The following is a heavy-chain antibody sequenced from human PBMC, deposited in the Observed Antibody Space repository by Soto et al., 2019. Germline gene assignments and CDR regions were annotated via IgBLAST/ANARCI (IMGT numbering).Heavy chain of an antibody. J-gene: IGHJ6*02. D-gene: IGHD6-6*01. Sequence: ASVKVSCKASGYTFTSYGISWVRQAPGQGLEWMGWISAYNGNTNYAQKLQGRVTMTIDTSTSTAYMELRSLRSDDTAVYYCARCPYSSSSPVYYYYGMDVWGQGTTVTVSS. CDR2: ISAYNGNT. CDR1: GYTFTSYG. CDR3: ARCPYSSSSPVYYYYGMDV. V-gene: IGHV1-18*01.